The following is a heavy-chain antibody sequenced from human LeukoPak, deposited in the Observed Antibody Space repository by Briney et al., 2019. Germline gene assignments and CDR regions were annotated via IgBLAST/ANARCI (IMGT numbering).Heavy chain of an antibody. CDR1: GGSTSSGGYY. J-gene: IGHJ3*02. Sequence: SETLSLTCTVSGGSTSSGGYYWSWIRQHPGKGLEWIGYIYYSRSTYYNPSLKSRVTISVDTSKNQFSLKLSSVTAADTAVYYCARVSYYGSGSDAFDIWGQGTMVTVSS. CDR2: IYYSRST. CDR3: ARVSYYGSGSDAFDI. D-gene: IGHD3-10*01. V-gene: IGHV4-31*03.